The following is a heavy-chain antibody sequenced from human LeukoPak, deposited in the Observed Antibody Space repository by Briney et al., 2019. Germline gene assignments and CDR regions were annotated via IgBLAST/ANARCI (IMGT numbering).Heavy chain of an antibody. CDR3: ASSSSWYRSSGRYFDS. CDR2: MYYSGST. Sequence: SETLSFTCTVSGGSISSYWWSWIRQPPGKGLEWIGYMYYSGSTNYNPSLKSRVTISVDTSNNQFSLKLSSVTAADTAVYYCASSSSWYRSSGRYFDSWGQGTLVTVSS. CDR1: GGSISSYW. J-gene: IGHJ4*02. V-gene: IGHV4-59*01. D-gene: IGHD6-13*01.